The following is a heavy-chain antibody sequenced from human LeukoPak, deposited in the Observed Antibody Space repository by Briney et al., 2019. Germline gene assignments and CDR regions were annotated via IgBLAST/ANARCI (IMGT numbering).Heavy chain of an antibody. V-gene: IGHV3-66*01. CDR1: GFTVSSNY. CDR3: ARSTYYYDSSGYLPSYYFDY. CDR2: IYSGGGT. Sequence: GGSLRLSCAASGFTVSSNYMSWVRQAPGKGLEWVSVIYSGGGTYYADSVKGRFTISRDNSKNTLYLQMNSLRAEDTAVYYCARSTYYYDSSGYLPSYYFDYWGQGTLVTVSS. J-gene: IGHJ4*02. D-gene: IGHD3-22*01.